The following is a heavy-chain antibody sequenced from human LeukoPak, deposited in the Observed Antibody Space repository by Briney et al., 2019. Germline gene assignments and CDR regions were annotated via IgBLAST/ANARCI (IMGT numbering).Heavy chain of an antibody. CDR2: INPNSGGT. D-gene: IGHD5-12*01. J-gene: IGHJ4*02. Sequence: ASVKVSCKASGYTFTGYYMHWVRQAPGQGLEWMGWINPNSGGTNYAQKFQGRVTMTRDTSISTAYMELNRLRSDDTAVYYCARKLGYANYFDYWGQGTLVTVSS. CDR3: ARKLGYANYFDY. V-gene: IGHV1-2*02. CDR1: GYTFTGYY.